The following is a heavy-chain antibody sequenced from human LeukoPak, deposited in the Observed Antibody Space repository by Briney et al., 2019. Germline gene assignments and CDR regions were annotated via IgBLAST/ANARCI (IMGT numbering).Heavy chain of an antibody. D-gene: IGHD1-26*01. J-gene: IGHJ4*02. Sequence: GGSLRLSCAASGFTFNNYNMNWVRQAPGKGLEWVSSIGDSSSYIYYADSVRGRFTISRDNAKNSLYLQMNSLRAEDTAMYYCARADLSGSYFHPHFLDYWGQGTLVTVSS. CDR2: IGDSSSYI. CDR1: GFTFNNYN. V-gene: IGHV3-21*01. CDR3: ARADLSGSYFHPHFLDY.